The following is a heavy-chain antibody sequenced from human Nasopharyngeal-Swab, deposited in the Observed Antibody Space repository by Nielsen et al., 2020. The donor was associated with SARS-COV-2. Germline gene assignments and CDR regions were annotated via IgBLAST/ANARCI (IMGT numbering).Heavy chain of an antibody. CDR1: GYIFTSYD. CDR2: IGAYNGNT. V-gene: IGHV1-18*01. J-gene: IGHJ4*02. CDR3: ARATYPSGSYSSY. D-gene: IGHD1-26*01. Sequence: ASVKVSCKASGYIFTSYDISWVRQARGQGLEWMGWIGAYNGNTNYAQKFQGRVTMTTDTSTSTAYMELRSLTSDDTAVYYCARATYPSGSYSSYWGQGTLVTVSS.